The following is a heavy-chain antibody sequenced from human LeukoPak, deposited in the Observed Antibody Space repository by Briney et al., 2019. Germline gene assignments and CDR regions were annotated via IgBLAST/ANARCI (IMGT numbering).Heavy chain of an antibody. V-gene: IGHV1-46*01. Sequence: ASVKVSCKASGYTFTSYYMHWVRQAPGQGLEWMGIINPSGGSTSYAQKFQSRVTMTRDMSTSTVYMELSSLRSEDTAVYYCARVLYSDIGFVDWGQGTLVTVSS. CDR3: ARVLYSDIGFVD. CDR1: GYTFTSYY. D-gene: IGHD4-17*01. CDR2: INPSGGST. J-gene: IGHJ4*02.